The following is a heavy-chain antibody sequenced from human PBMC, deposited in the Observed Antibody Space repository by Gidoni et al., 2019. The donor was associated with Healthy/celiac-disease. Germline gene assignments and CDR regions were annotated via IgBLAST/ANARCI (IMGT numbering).Heavy chain of an antibody. CDR3: ARDKEGDYEGLDY. Sequence: QVQLVESGGGVVQPGRSLRLSWSESGFTFSSYGMHWVRQAPGKGLEWVAVIWYDGSNKYYADSVKGQFTISRDNSKNTLYLQMNSLRAEDTAVYYCARDKEGDYEGLDYWGQGTLVTVSS. CDR1: GFTFSSYG. V-gene: IGHV3-33*01. J-gene: IGHJ4*02. D-gene: IGHD4-17*01. CDR2: IWYDGSNK.